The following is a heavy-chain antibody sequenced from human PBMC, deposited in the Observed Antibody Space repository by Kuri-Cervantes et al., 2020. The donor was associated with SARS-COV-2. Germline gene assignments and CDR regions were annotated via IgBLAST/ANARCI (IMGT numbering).Heavy chain of an antibody. Sequence: GGSLRLSCAASGFTFDDYGMSWVRQAPGKGLEWVSGINWNGGSTGYADSVKGRFTISRDNAKNSLYLQMNSLRDEDTAVYYCARTYYDILTGYCPFDYWGQGTLVTVSS. J-gene: IGHJ4*02. CDR2: INWNGGST. V-gene: IGHV3-20*04. CDR3: ARTYYDILTGYCPFDY. CDR1: GFTFDDYG. D-gene: IGHD3-9*01.